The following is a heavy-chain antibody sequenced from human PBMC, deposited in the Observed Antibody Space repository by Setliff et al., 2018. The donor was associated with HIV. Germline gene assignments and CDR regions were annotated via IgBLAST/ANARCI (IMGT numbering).Heavy chain of an antibody. CDR1: GFTFSSYA. V-gene: IGHV3-23*01. J-gene: IGHJ5*02. D-gene: IGHD3-9*01. Sequence: GGSLRLSCAASGFTFSSYAMSWVRQAPGKGLEWVSAISGRGGRTKYYADSVKGRFTISRDNAENSLYLQMNSLRAEDTAVYYCARDNGRYFDRGWFDPWGQGALVTVSS. CDR2: ISGRGGRTK. CDR3: ARDNGRYFDRGWFDP.